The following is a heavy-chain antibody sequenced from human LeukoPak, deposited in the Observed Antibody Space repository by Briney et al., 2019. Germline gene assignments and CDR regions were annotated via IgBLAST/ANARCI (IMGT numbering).Heavy chain of an antibody. V-gene: IGHV3-21*06. J-gene: IGHJ4*02. CDR1: GFTFSHYS. D-gene: IGHD5-24*01. CDR3: ARDRLGDGYIREFDF. Sequence: GGSLRLSCAGSGFTFSHYSMNWVRQAPGKGLEWVASFGSDLSFTSYADSVKGRFTISRDSAESSLHLHMHSLRAEDTAIYYCARDRLGDGYIREFDFWGQGTLVTVSS. CDR2: FGSDLSFT.